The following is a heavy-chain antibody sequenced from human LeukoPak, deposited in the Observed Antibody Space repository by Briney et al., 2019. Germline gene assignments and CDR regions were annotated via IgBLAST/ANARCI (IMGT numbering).Heavy chain of an antibody. D-gene: IGHD3-9*01. J-gene: IGHJ4*02. CDR3: ASTYSDILTPSYYFDF. Sequence: SETLSLTCTVTGGSITTGSYSWGWIRQPPGRGLEWIGSMHYNERTDSNPSLKSRVTISVDTSRNQFSLNLSSVTAADTAVFYCASTYSDILTPSYYFDFWGRGTLVTVSS. CDR2: MHYNERT. CDR1: GGSITTGSYS. V-gene: IGHV4-39*01.